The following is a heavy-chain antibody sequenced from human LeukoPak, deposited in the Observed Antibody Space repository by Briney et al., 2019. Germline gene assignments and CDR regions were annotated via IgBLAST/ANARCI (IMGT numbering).Heavy chain of an antibody. J-gene: IGHJ4*02. CDR2: IWYDGSNT. CDR1: GFTFSSYW. Sequence: QPGGSLRLSCAASGFTFSSYWMHWVRQAPGKGLEWVAVIWYDGSNTYYVDSVKGRFTISRDNSKNTLYLQMNSLRVEDTAVYYCGRDSRSILIDVWGQGTPVTISS. V-gene: IGHV3-33*08. CDR3: GRDSRSILIDV. D-gene: IGHD3-3*01.